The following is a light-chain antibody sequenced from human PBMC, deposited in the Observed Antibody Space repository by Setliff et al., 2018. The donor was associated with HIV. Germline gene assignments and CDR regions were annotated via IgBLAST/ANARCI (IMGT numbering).Light chain of an antibody. Sequence: QSALTQPASVSGSPGQSITISCNGTGSDVGKYDLVSWYQQRPGRAPRLIIYEVSKRPSGISDRFSASKSGNTASLTISGIQPDDETDYYCCSYAGGGTYVFGSGTKVTV. CDR1: GSDVGKYDL. J-gene: IGLJ1*01. CDR3: CSYAGGGTYV. V-gene: IGLV2-23*02. CDR2: EVS.